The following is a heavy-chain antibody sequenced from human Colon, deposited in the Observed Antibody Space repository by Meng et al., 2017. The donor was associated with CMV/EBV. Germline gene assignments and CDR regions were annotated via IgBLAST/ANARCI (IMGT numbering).Heavy chain of an antibody. CDR2: ISSSGDTV. D-gene: IGHD4/OR15-4a*01. CDR1: GFTFSDYY. Sequence: SGFTFSDYYMRWICQAPGKGLEWLSYISSSGDTVYYADSVRGRFTISRDSAKNSLYLQMKSLRAEDTAIYYCTRESIGASSAASYYWGQGTLVTVSS. V-gene: IGHV3-11*01. CDR3: TRESIGASSAASYY. J-gene: IGHJ4*02.